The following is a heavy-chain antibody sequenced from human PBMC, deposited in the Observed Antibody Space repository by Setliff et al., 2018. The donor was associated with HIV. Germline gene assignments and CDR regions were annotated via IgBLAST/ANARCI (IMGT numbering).Heavy chain of an antibody. Sequence: TSETLSLTCTVSGGAFNTSSSYWGWIRQPPGKGLEYIGGIFYSGSAYYNPSLKSRVTISVDTSKNQLSLKLSSVTAADTAVYYCARALGGSGWSIDYWGQGTLVTVSS. CDR1: GGAFNTSSSY. D-gene: IGHD6-19*01. J-gene: IGHJ4*02. V-gene: IGHV4-39*01. CDR3: ARALGGSGWSIDY. CDR2: IFYSGSA.